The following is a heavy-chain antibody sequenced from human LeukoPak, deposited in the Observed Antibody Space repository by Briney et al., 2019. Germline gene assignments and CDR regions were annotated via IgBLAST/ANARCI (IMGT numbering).Heavy chain of an antibody. V-gene: IGHV4-59*08. CDR2: IYYSGST. CDR1: DGSISSYY. Sequence: SETLSLTCTVSDGSISSYYWSWIRQPPGKGLEWIGYIYYSGSTNYNPSLKRRVTISVDTSKNQFSLKLSSVTAADTAVYYCARTVDPNSFDYWGQGTLVTVSS. D-gene: IGHD2-15*01. CDR3: ARTVDPNSFDY. J-gene: IGHJ4*02.